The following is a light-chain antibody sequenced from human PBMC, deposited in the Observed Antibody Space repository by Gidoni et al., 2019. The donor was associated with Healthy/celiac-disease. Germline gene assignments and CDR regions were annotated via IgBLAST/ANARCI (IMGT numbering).Light chain of an antibody. CDR2: WAS. V-gene: IGKV4-1*01. J-gene: IGKJ1*01. Sequence: DIVMTQSPESLAVSLGERATINCKSSQSVLYSSNNKNYLAWYQQNPGQPPKLLIYWASTRESGVPDRFSGSGSGTDFTLTISSLQAEDVAVYYCQQYYSTPPTFXQXTKVEIK. CDR3: QQYYSTPPT. CDR1: QSVLYSSNNKNY.